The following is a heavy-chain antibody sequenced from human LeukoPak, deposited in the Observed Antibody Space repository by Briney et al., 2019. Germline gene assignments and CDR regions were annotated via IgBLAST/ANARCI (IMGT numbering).Heavy chain of an antibody. CDR2: IWYDGSKK. Sequence: PGRSLRLSCAASGFTFRSYGMHWVRQAPGKGLEWVAGIWYDGSKKYYAGSVKGRFTISRDNSKNTLYLQMNSLRAEDAAVYYCARGRAVAGLNGMDVWGQGTTVTVSS. CDR3: ARGRAVAGLNGMDV. D-gene: IGHD6-19*01. V-gene: IGHV3-33*01. CDR1: GFTFRSYG. J-gene: IGHJ6*02.